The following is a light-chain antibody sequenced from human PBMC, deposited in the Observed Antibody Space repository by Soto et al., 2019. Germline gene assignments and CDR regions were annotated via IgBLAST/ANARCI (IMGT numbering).Light chain of an antibody. Sequence: EILMTQSPPTLSVSPGERATLSCRTSQSLRSDLAWYQQKPAHGPRLLVDGASARATEVPARFSGSGSGTDFTLTISSLEPEAFAVYFCQQRSDWPPTFGQGTRLEIK. CDR2: GAS. J-gene: IGKJ5*01. CDR3: QQRSDWPPT. V-gene: IGKV3-15*01. CDR1: QSLRSD.